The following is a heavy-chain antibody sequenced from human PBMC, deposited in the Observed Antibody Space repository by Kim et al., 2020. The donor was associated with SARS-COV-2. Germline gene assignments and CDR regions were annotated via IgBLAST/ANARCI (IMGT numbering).Heavy chain of an antibody. CDR3: AGDWASIVGAII. CDR2: IWYDGSNK. CDR1: GFTFSSYG. D-gene: IGHD1-26*01. J-gene: IGHJ4*02. V-gene: IGHV3-33*01. Sequence: GGSLRLSCAASGFTFSSYGMHWVRQAPGKGLEWVADIWYDGSNKYYTDSVKGRFTISRDNSKNTLYLQMNSLRAEDTAVYYCAGDWASIVGAIIWGQGTLVTVSS.